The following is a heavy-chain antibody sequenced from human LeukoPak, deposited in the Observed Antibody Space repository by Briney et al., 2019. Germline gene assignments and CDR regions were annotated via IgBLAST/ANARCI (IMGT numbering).Heavy chain of an antibody. CDR1: GYTFTDYY. CDR2: INPTSGGT. Sequence: ASVKVSCKASGYTFTDYYIHWVRQAPGQGLEWMGRINPTSGGTTSAQKFRGRVTMTRDTSINTDYMELSRLRSDDTAVFYCARSSTTYYYFDFWGQGALVTVSS. D-gene: IGHD2-2*01. V-gene: IGHV1-2*06. CDR3: ARSSTTYYYFDF. J-gene: IGHJ4*02.